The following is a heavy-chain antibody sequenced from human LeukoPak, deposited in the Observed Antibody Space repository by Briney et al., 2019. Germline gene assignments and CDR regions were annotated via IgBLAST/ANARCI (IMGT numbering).Heavy chain of an antibody. CDR3: ASVNYYYDSSGYWLGVHYFDY. J-gene: IGHJ4*02. CDR2: IIPIFGTA. Sequence: ASVKVSCKASGGTFSSYAISWVRQAPGQGLEWMGGIIPIFGTANYAQKFQGRVTITADESTSTAYMELSSLRSEDTAVYYCASVNYYYDSSGYWLGVHYFDYWGQGTLVTVSS. D-gene: IGHD3-22*01. V-gene: IGHV1-69*13. CDR1: GGTFSSYA.